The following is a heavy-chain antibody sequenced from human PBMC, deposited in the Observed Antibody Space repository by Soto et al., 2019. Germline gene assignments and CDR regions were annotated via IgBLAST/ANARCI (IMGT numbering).Heavy chain of an antibody. J-gene: IGHJ6*02. Sequence: GGSLRLSCAASGFTFSSYSMNWFRQAPGKGLEWVSSISSSSSYIYYADSVKGRFTISRDNAKNSLYLQMNSLRAEDTAVYYCARESNRLGGMDVWGQGTTVTVSS. CDR1: GFTFSSYS. CDR3: ARESNRLGGMDV. CDR2: ISSSSSYI. D-gene: IGHD6-19*01. V-gene: IGHV3-21*01.